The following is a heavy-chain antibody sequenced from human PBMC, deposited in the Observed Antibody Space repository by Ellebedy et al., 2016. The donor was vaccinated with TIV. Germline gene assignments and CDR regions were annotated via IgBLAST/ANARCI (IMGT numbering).Heavy chain of an antibody. D-gene: IGHD3-10*01. Sequence: AASVKVSCKASGYTFTGYYMHWVRHAPGQGLEWMGWINPSTGVTNYAQKFHGRVTMTRETSTSIAHLELSRLRSDDTAVYYCARDYYYSSGSYYRYNYYYGMDVWGQGTTVTVSS. V-gene: IGHV1-2*02. CDR3: ARDYYYSSGSYYRYNYYYGMDV. CDR1: GYTFTGYY. J-gene: IGHJ6*02. CDR2: INPSTGVT.